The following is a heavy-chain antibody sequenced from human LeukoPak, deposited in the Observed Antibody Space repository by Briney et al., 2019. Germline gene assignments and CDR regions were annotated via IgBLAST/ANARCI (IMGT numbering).Heavy chain of an antibody. CDR3: AKYTYYDILTGYCDFDY. D-gene: IGHD3-9*01. V-gene: IGHV3-23*01. CDR2: ISGSGGST. CDR1: GFTFSSYA. J-gene: IGHJ4*02. Sequence: GGSLRLSCAASGFTFSSYAMSWVRQAPGKGLEWVSAISGSGGSTYYADSVKGPFTISRDNSKNTLYLQMNSLRAEDTAVYYCAKYTYYDILTGYCDFDYWGQGTLVTVSS.